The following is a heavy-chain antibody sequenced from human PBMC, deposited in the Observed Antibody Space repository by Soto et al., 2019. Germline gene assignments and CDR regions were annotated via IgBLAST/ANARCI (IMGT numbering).Heavy chain of an antibody. CDR1: GGTFSRYS. CDR3: AREDRDRETGLVPAAIDGMDV. V-gene: IGHV1-69*08. J-gene: IGHJ6*02. Sequence: QVQLVQSGAEVKKPGSSVKVSCKASGGTFSRYSFTWVRQAPGHGLEWMGRIIPVFGIASYAQKFQGRVTITPDKSTSXAXMXXSSLRSEDTAVYYCAREDRDRETGLVPAAIDGMDVWGQGTTVTVSS. CDR2: IIPVFGIA. D-gene: IGHD2-2*01.